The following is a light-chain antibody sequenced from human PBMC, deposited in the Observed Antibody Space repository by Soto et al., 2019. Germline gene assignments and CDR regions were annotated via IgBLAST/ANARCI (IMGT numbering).Light chain of an antibody. J-gene: IGKJ4*01. CDR1: QGISSA. CDR2: DAS. Sequence: AIQLTQSPSSLSASVGDRVTITCRASQGISSALAWYQQKPGKAPKLLIYDASSFESGVPSRFSGSGSGTDFTLTISSPQPEDFATYYCQQFNSYPTFGGGTKVEIK. V-gene: IGKV1-13*02. CDR3: QQFNSYPT.